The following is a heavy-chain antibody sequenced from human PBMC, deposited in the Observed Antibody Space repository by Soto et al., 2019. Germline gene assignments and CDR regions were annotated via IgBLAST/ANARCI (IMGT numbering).Heavy chain of an antibody. Sequence: QVQLVESGGGVVQPGRSLRLSCAASGFTFSSYGMHWVRQAPGKGLQWVAVISYDGNNKYYADSVKGRFTISRDNSKNTLYLKMNSRRAEDTAVYYWAKSVYNWNDGFFDYWGQGTMVTVSA. V-gene: IGHV3-30*18. CDR3: AKSVYNWNDGFFDY. CDR2: ISYDGNNK. D-gene: IGHD1-1*01. J-gene: IGHJ4*02. CDR1: GFTFSSYG.